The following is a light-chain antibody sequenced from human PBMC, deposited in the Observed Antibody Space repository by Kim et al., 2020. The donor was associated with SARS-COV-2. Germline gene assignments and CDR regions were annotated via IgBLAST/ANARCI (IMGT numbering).Light chain of an antibody. CDR1: SSDVGGHTY. J-gene: IGLJ7*01. Sequence: QSALTQPASVSGSPGQSITISCSGVSSDVGGHTYVSWYQQHPGTAPKLLIYDVSDRPSGVSNRFSGSLSGNTASLTISGLQAEDEADYYSTSYTTTTNLLFGGGTQLTVL. CDR2: DVS. CDR3: TSYTTTTNLL. V-gene: IGLV2-14*03.